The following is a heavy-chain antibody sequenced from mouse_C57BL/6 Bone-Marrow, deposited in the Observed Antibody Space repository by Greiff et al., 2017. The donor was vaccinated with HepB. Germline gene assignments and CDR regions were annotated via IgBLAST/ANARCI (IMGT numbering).Heavy chain of an antibody. V-gene: IGHV14-2*01. Sequence: VQLQQSGAELVKPGASVKLSCTASGFNIKDYYMHWVKQRPEQGLEWIGRIDPEDGETKYAPKFKGKATITADTSSNTAYLQRSSLACEDTAVYYCAREGITTVVATYYYAMDYWGQGTSVTVSS. CDR2: IDPEDGET. CDR1: GFNIKDYY. D-gene: IGHD1-1*01. J-gene: IGHJ4*01. CDR3: AREGITTVVATYYYAMDY.